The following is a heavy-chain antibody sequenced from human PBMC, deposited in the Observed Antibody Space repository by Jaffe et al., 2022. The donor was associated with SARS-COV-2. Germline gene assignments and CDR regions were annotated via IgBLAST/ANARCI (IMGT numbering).Heavy chain of an antibody. CDR3: GTLRGPLGPTVTD. D-gene: IGHD4-17*01. J-gene: IGHJ4*02. CDR1: GGSISSSSYF. Sequence: QLQLQESGPGLVRPSETLSLTCTVSGGSISSSSYFWGWIRQPPGKGLEWIGSIYYTGSTNYNPTLKSRVTISADTSKNQFSLKLSSVTAADTAVYYCGTLRGPLGPTVTDWGQGTLVTVSS. CDR2: IYYTGST. V-gene: IGHV4-39*01.